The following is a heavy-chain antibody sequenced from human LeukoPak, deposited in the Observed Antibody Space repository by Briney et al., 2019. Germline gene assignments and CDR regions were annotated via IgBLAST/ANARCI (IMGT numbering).Heavy chain of an antibody. J-gene: IGHJ3*02. CDR2: IYYSGST. CDR3: ARGVYSSSYAAFDI. D-gene: IGHD3-16*01. Sequence: SETLSLTCTVSGGSISSGDYYWSWIRQPPGKGLEWIGYIYYSGSTYYNPSPKSRVTISVDTSKNQFSLELSSVTAADTAVYYCARGVYSSSYAAFDIWGQGTMVTVSS. CDR1: GGSISSGDYY. V-gene: IGHV4-30-4*08.